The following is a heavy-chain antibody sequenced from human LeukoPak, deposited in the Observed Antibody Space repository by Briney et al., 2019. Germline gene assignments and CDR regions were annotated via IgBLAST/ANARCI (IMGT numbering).Heavy chain of an antibody. J-gene: IGHJ4*02. V-gene: IGHV3-23*01. CDR2: ISGSGGAT. D-gene: IGHD3-22*01. CDR1: GFTFNTYG. Sequence: GGSLRLSCAASGFTFNTYGMSWVRQAPGKGLEWVSGISGSGGATYYADSVKGRFTISRDDPHNTLYLQMNSLRAEDTAVYYCAKLLYYYDSSQPYWGQGTLVTVSS. CDR3: AKLLYYYDSSQPY.